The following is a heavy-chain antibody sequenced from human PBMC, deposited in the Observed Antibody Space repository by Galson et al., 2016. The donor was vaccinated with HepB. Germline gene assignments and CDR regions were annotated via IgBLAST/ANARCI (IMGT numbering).Heavy chain of an antibody. CDR3: SRLTPDGYNLHFDY. CDR2: IYHNGYT. J-gene: IGHJ4*02. Sequence: SETLSLTCAVSGGSISSINWWSWVRQPPGKGLEWIGEIYHNGYTNYNPSLKSRVTISVATSKNKFSMKLTSVTAADTAIYYCSRLTPDGYNLHFDYWGQGALVTVSS. V-gene: IGHV4-4*02. D-gene: IGHD5-24*01. CDR1: GGSISSINW.